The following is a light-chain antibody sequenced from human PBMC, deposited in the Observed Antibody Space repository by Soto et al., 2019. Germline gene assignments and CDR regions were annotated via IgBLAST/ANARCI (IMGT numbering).Light chain of an antibody. V-gene: IGKV3-15*01. Sequence: EILMTQSPATLSLSPGERATLSGRASQSISSNLAWYQQRPGQAPRLLIYGASTRATGIPARFSGSGSGTEFTLTISSLQSEDFAVYYCQQYNNWPPYTFGQGTKVDIK. CDR1: QSISSN. J-gene: IGKJ2*01. CDR2: GAS. CDR3: QQYNNWPPYT.